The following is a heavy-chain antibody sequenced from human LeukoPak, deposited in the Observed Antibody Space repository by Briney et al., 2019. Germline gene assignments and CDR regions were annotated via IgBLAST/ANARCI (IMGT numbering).Heavy chain of an antibody. D-gene: IGHD2-21*02. J-gene: IGHJ3*02. CDR1: GYTFTGYY. CDR2: INPNSGGT. V-gene: IGHV1-2*02. Sequence: GASVKVSCKASGYTFTGYYMHWVRQAPRQGLEWMGWINPNSGGTNYARKFQGRVTMTRDTSISTAYMELSRLRSDDTAVYYCASATTYCGGDCYPLDAFDIWGQGTMVTVSS. CDR3: ASATTYCGGDCYPLDAFDI.